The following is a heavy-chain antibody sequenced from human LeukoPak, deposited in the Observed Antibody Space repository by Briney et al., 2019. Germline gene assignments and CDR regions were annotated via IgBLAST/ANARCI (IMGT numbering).Heavy chain of an antibody. J-gene: IGHJ6*03. CDR3: ATPPPGYSFSNHYYYMDA. CDR1: GGTINDYA. CDR2: IIPLFGTV. Sequence: PVKVSCKPSGGTINDYAVYWVRQAPGQGLEWMARIIPLFGTVNYAQNFQDRLTLSADKSTNTAHMELSSLRFDDTAIYYCATPPPGYSFSNHYYYMDAWGRGTTVTVSS. D-gene: IGHD1-1*01. V-gene: IGHV1-69*06.